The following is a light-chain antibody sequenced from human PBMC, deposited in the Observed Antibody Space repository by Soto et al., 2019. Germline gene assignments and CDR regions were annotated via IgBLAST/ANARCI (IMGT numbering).Light chain of an antibody. CDR1: QSVSSSY. CDR3: QHHADSLCA. V-gene: IGKV3-20*01. Sequence: VLTQSPGTLSLSQGERATLSCRTSQSVSSSYSAWYQQKPGQPPRLLIYGASTRVDGVPDRFSGSGAGTDFTLTISRLEPEDFAVYYCQHHADSLCAFGQGTRVEVK. CDR2: GAS. J-gene: IGKJ1*01.